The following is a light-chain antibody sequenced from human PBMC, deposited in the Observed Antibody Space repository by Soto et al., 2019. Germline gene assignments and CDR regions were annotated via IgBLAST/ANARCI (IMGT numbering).Light chain of an antibody. J-gene: IGKJ3*01. Sequence: EIVLTQSPGTLSLSPGERATLSCRASQSVSSSYLAWYQQKPGQAPRLLIYGASSSATGIPDRFSGSGSGTDVTLTISRLEPEDFAVYYCQQYGSSPPGVTFGPGTKVDIK. CDR1: QSVSSSY. V-gene: IGKV3-20*01. CDR3: QQYGSSPPGVT. CDR2: GAS.